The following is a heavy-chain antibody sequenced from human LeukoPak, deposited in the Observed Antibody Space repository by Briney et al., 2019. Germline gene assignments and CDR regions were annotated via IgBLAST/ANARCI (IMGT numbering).Heavy chain of an antibody. CDR3: ATARGDTAMGPGN. Sequence: GGSLRLSCAASGFTFSSYSMNWVRQAPGKGLEWVSSISSSSSYIYYADSVKGRFTISRDNAKNSLHLQMNSLRAEDTAVYYCATARGDTAMGPGNWGQGTLVTVSS. J-gene: IGHJ4*02. V-gene: IGHV3-21*01. D-gene: IGHD5-18*01. CDR1: GFTFSSYS. CDR2: ISSSSSYI.